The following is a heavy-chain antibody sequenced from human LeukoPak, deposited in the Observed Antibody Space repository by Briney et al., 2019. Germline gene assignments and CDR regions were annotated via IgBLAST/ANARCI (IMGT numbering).Heavy chain of an antibody. CDR1: GGTFNSYA. CDR3: ARDLVDTAENGMDV. V-gene: IGHV1-69*04. CDR2: IIPILGIA. J-gene: IGHJ6*02. D-gene: IGHD5-18*01. Sequence: ASVTVSCKASGGTFNSYAISWVRQAPGQGLEWMGRIIPILGIANYAQKFQGRVTITADKSTSTAYMELSSLRSEDTAVYYCARDLVDTAENGMDVWGRGTTVTVSS.